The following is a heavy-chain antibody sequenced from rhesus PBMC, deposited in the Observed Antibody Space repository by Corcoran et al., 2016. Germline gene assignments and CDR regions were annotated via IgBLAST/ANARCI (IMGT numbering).Heavy chain of an antibody. J-gene: IGHJ4*01. CDR1: GFSFSDYY. V-gene: IGHV3S18*01. D-gene: IGHD6S26*01. CDR3: ARDLSGIAAAGLDY. Sequence: EVQLVESGGGLAKPGGSLRLSCAASGFSFSDYYMYWVRQAPGKGLEWVSGISCTGGSTYYADSVKGRFTISRENAKNTLYLQMDSLRAEDAAVYYCARDLSGIAAAGLDYWGQGVLVTVSS. CDR2: ISCTGGST.